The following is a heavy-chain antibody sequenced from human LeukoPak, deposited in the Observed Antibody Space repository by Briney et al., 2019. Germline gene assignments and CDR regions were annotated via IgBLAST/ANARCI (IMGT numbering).Heavy chain of an antibody. D-gene: IGHD5-18*01. CDR1: GGTFSSYS. CDR3: ARDVDSSMVTNWFDS. CDR2: IIVIFGTP. Sequence: SVKVSCKASGGTFSSYSFSGVRQAPGQGLEWLGGIIVIFGTPNYPQKFHGRVTITADESTSTVYMELSSLRSDDTAMYYCARDVDSSMVTNWFDSWGQGTLVTVSS. V-gene: IGHV1-69*13. J-gene: IGHJ5*01.